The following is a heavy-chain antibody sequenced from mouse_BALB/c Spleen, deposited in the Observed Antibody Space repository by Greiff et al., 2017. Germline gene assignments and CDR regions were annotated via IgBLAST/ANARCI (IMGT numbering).Heavy chain of an antibody. CDR1: GFAFSSYD. Sequence: EVKLVESGGGLVKPGGSLKLSCAASGFAFSSYDMSWVRQTPEKRLEWVAYISSGGGSTYYPDTVKGRFTISRDNAKNTLYLQMSSLNSEDTAMYYCARHIYYYGSSYYYYAMDYWGQGTSVTVSS. J-gene: IGHJ4*01. CDR3: ARHIYYYGSSYYYYAMDY. CDR2: ISSGGGST. D-gene: IGHD1-1*01. V-gene: IGHV5-12-1*01.